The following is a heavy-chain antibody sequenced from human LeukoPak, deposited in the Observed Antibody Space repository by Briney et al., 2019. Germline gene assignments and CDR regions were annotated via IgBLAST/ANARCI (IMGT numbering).Heavy chain of an antibody. J-gene: IGHJ4*02. Sequence: SETLSLTCAVYGGSFSGYYWSWIRQPPGKGLEWIGEINHSGSTNYNPSLKSRVTISVDTSKNQFSLKLSSVTAADTAVYYCASVEGSGSSDLSLGPHWGQGTLVTVSS. CDR3: ASVEGSGSSDLSLGPH. V-gene: IGHV4-34*01. D-gene: IGHD6-13*01. CDR2: INHSGST. CDR1: GGSFSGYY.